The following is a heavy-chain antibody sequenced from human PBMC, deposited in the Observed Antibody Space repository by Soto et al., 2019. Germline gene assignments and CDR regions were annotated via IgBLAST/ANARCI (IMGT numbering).Heavy chain of an antibody. CDR2: ISSDGSTK. D-gene: IGHD3-10*01. Sequence: QVQLVESGGGVVQPGRALRLSCAVSGFTFSSYAMHWVRQSPDKVLEWVAVISSDGSTKNYADSVKGRFTISRDNSQNTPYLHIDNLRPEDTSMFYCKRQVTPFDYWGQGTLVTVSS. CDR1: GFTFSSYA. J-gene: IGHJ4*02. CDR3: KRQVTPFDY. V-gene: IGHV3-30-3*01.